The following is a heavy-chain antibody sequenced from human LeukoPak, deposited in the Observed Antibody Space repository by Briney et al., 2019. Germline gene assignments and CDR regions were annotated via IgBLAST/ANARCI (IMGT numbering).Heavy chain of an antibody. V-gene: IGHV4-30-4*08. D-gene: IGHD2-2*02. CDR3: ARDRLGYCSSTSCYTGSGHWFDP. CDR1: GGSISSGDYY. J-gene: IGHJ5*02. Sequence: SQTLSLTCTVSGGSISSGDYYWSWIRQPPGTGLEWIGYIYYSGSTYYNPSLKSRVTISVDTSKNQFSLKLSSVTAADTAVYYCARDRLGYCSSTSCYTGSGHWFDPWGQGTLVTVSS. CDR2: IYYSGST.